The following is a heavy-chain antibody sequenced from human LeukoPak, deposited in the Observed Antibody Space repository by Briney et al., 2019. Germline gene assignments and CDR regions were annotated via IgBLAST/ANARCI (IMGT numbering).Heavy chain of an antibody. CDR1: RFIFSSYS. V-gene: IGHV3-NL1*01. D-gene: IGHD6-19*01. CDR2: ISDSSSYT. Sequence: PGGSLRLSCAASRFIFSSYSMNWVRQAPGKGLEWVSYISDSSSYTYYADSVKGRFTISRDNSKNTLYLQMNSLRAEDTAVYYCAKDHGSGWYQSFDYWGQGTLVTVSP. CDR3: AKDHGSGWYQSFDY. J-gene: IGHJ4*02.